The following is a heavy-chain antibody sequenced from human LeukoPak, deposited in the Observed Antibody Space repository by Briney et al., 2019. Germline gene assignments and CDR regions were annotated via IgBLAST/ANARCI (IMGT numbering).Heavy chain of an antibody. CDR3: ARNYYDSSGYSYYFDY. D-gene: IGHD3-22*01. CDR1: GLTVSSNY. Sequence: GRSLRLSCAAFGLTVSSNYMSWVRQAPGKGLEWVSVIYSGDSTYYADSVKGRFTFSRDNSKNTVYLQMNSLRAEDTAVYYCARNYYDSSGYSYYFDYWGQGTLVTVSS. V-gene: IGHV3-53*01. CDR2: IYSGDST. J-gene: IGHJ4*02.